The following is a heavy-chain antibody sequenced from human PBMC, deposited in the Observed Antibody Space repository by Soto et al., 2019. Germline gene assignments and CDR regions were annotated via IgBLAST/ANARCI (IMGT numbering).Heavy chain of an antibody. V-gene: IGHV4-34*01. CDR2: INHSGST. J-gene: IGHJ6*03. CDR1: GGSFSGYY. CDR3: AGSKRITIFGVVTNPRPMDV. D-gene: IGHD3-3*01. Sequence: SETLSLTCAVYGGSFSGYYWSWIRQPPGKGLEWIGEINHSGSTNYNPSLKSRVTISVDTSKNQFSLKLSSVTAADTAVYYCAGSKRITIFGVVTNPRPMDVWGKGTTVTV.